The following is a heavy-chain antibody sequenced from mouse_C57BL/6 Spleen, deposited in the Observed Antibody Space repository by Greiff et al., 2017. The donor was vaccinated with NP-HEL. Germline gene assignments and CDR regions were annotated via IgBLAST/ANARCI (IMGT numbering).Heavy chain of an antibody. D-gene: IGHD2-5*01. J-gene: IGHJ4*01. Sequence: EVKLQESGGGLVKPGGSLKLSCAASGFTFSDYGMHWVRQAPEKGLEWVAYISSGSSTIYYADTVKGRFTISRDNAKNTLFLQMTSLRSEDTAMYYCARNDYSNYGYAMDYWGQGTSVTVSS. V-gene: IGHV5-17*01. CDR3: ARNDYSNYGYAMDY. CDR2: ISSGSSTI. CDR1: GFTFSDYG.